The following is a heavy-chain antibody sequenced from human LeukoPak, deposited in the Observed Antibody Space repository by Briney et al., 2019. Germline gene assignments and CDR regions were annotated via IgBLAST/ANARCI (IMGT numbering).Heavy chain of an antibody. CDR2: INPNTGGP. CDR3: ARGSSVRGLDY. J-gene: IGHJ4*02. CDR1: GYTFRDYY. V-gene: IGHV1-2*02. Sequence: ASVKVSCKTSGYTFRDYYIHWVRQAPGQGLEWMGWINPNTGGPFYAQKFQGRVTMTRDTSITTAYMELSRLRSDDTAVYYCARGSSVRGLDYWGQGTLVTVSS. D-gene: IGHD4-17*01.